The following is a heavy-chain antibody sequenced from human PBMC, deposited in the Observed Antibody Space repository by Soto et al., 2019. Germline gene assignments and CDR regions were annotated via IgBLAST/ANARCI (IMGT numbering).Heavy chain of an antibody. Sequence: GGSMRLSCAASGLNFSSFGMSWVRKTPGKGLEWVANIKQDGSEKYYVDSVKGRFTISRDNAKNSLYLQMNSLRAEDTAVYYYARGAMSRGRNDYWGQGTLVTVSS. D-gene: IGHD2-2*01. CDR3: ARGAMSRGRNDY. J-gene: IGHJ4*02. CDR1: GLNFSSFG. CDR2: IKQDGSEK. V-gene: IGHV3-7*05.